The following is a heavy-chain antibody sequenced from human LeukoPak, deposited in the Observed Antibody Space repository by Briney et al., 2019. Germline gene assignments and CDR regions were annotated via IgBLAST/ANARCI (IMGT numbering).Heavy chain of an antibody. J-gene: IGHJ6*03. V-gene: IGHV1-69*01. CDR3: ARSGYSGYDSSILYSQKFYYYMDV. Sequence: GASVNVSCKASGGTFSSYAISWVRQATGQGLEWMGGIIPIFGTANYAQKFQGRVTITADESTSTAYMELSSLRSEDTAVYYCARSGYSGYDSSILYSQKFYYYMDVWGKGTTVTISS. CDR2: IIPIFGTA. CDR1: GGTFSSYA. D-gene: IGHD5-12*01.